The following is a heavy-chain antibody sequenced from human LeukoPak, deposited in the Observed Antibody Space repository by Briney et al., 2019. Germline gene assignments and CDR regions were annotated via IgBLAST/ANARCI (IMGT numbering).Heavy chain of an antibody. CDR2: INHNGST. D-gene: IGHD2-21*01. CDR3: ARVSQAEIPYGMDV. V-gene: IGHV4-34*01. CDR1: VGSFSGYF. Sequence: SETLSLTCAVYVGSFSGYFWSWIRQPPGKGLEWIGEINHNGSTNYNPSLKSRVTISVDTSKNQFSLKLSSVTAADTAVYYCARVSQAEIPYGMDVWGQGTTVTVSS. J-gene: IGHJ6*02.